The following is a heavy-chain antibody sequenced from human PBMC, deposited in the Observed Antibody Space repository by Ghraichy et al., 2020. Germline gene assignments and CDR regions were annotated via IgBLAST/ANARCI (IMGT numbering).Heavy chain of an antibody. CDR2: ISAYNGNT. CDR1: GYTFTSYG. V-gene: IGHV1-18*01. CDR3: ARDRIPITMIDWYFDL. J-gene: IGHJ2*01. D-gene: IGHD3-22*01. Sequence: GESLNISCKASGYTFTSYGISWVRQAPGQGLEWMGWISAYNGNTNYAQKLQGRVTMTTDTSTSTAYMELRSLRSDDTAVYYCARDRIPITMIDWYFDLWGRGTLVTVSS.